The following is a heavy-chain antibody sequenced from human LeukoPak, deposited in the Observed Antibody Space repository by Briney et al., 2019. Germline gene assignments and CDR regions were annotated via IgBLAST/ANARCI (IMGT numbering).Heavy chain of an antibody. V-gene: IGHV3-30*02. J-gene: IGHJ4*02. CDR3: WEDKIWGEDYFDY. D-gene: IGHD3-16*01. CDR2: IWYDGSNK. CDR1: GFTFSSYG. Sequence: GGSLRLSCAASGFTFSSYGMHWVRQAPGKGLEWVSVIWYDGSNKYYADSVKGRFTISRDNSKTTLFLQMGGLRVEDTAVDYWWEDKIWGEDYFDYWGQGTLVTVSS.